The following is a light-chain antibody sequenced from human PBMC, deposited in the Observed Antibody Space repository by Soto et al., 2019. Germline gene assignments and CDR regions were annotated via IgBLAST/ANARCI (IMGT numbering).Light chain of an antibody. CDR1: QSVRSN. CDR2: GAS. V-gene: IGKV3-15*01. Sequence: EIVMTQSPITLSVSPGERATLSCRASQSVRSNLAWYQQKPGQAPRLLVYGASTRATGIPARFSGSGSGTEFTLTISTLQSEDFAVYYCQQYNTWPPLTFGGGTKVEIK. CDR3: QQYNTWPPLT. J-gene: IGKJ4*01.